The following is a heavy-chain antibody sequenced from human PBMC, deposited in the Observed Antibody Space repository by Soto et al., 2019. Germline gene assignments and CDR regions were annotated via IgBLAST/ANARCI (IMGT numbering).Heavy chain of an antibody. J-gene: IGHJ4*02. CDR3: ARQIASSLDSFDY. CDR2: IYYSGTT. V-gene: IGHV4-39*01. CDR1: GDSISSSSHY. D-gene: IGHD6-13*01. Sequence: PSETLSLTCTVSGDSISSSSHYWGWIRQPPGKGLEWIGSIYYSGTTHYNPSLKSRVIITGDSPKNQFSLKVNSVTAADTAVYYCARQIASSLDSFDYWGQGALVTVSS.